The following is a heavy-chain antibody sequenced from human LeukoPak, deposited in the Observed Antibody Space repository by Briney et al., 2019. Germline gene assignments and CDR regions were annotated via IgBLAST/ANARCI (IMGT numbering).Heavy chain of an antibody. CDR2: SCRGGGT. J-gene: IGHJ6*02. CDR3: TKGRSRARDGMDV. V-gene: IGHV3-23*01. CDR1: GFSFTTYS. Sequence: GGSLRLSCAASGFSFTTYSMNWVRQAPGKGLEWVSTSCRGGGTYYPDSVKGRFTISRDNSKNTLYLQVNSLRAEDTAVYYCTKGRSRARDGMDVWGQGTTVTVSS.